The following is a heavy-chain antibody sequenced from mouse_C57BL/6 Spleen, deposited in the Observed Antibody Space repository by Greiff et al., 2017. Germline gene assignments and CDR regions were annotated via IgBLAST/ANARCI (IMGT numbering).Heavy chain of an antibody. Sequence: ESGPGMVKPSQSLSLTCTVTGYSITSGYDWHWIRHFPGNKLEWMGYISYSGSTNYNPSLKSRISITHDTSKNHFFLRLNSVTTEDTATYDCARGGHYAMDYWGQGTSVTVSS. V-gene: IGHV3-1*01. CDR3: ARGGHYAMDY. CDR1: GYSITSGYD. J-gene: IGHJ4*01. D-gene: IGHD3-3*01. CDR2: ISYSGST.